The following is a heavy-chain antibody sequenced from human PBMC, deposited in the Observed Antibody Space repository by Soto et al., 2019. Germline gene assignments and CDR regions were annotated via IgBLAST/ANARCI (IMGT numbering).Heavy chain of an antibody. CDR3: AKDERCSSTSCYYNWFDP. V-gene: IGHV3-23*01. D-gene: IGHD2-2*01. J-gene: IGHJ5*02. CDR1: GFTFSSYA. CDR2: ISGSGGST. Sequence: GGSLRLSCAASGFTFSSYAMSWVRQAPGKGLEWVSAISGSGGSTYYADSVKGRFTISRDNSKNTLYLQMNSLRAEDMAVYYCAKDERCSSTSCYYNWFDPWGQGTLVTVSS.